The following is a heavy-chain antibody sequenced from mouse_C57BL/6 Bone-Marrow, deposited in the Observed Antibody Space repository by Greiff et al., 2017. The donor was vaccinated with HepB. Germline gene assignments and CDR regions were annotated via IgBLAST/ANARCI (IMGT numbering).Heavy chain of an antibody. V-gene: IGHV5-2*01. Sequence: EVKLVESGGGLAQPGESLKLSCESNEYEFPSHYMSWVRKTPEKRLELVAAINSDGGSTYYPDIMERRIIMSRDNTKKTLYLQMSSLRSEDTALYYCARATMITTETPYFDDWGKGTTLTVSS. CDR2: INSDGGST. CDR1: EYEFPSHY. CDR3: ARATMITTETPYFDD. D-gene: IGHD2-4*01. J-gene: IGHJ2*01.